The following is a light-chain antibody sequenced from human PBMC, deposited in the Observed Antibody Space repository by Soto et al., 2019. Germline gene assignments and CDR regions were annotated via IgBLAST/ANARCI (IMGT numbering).Light chain of an antibody. CDR3: QQYGSSPRT. CDR1: RSVSSNF. J-gene: IGKJ1*01. CDR2: GAS. Sequence: EIGLTQSPGTLYLSPGERATLSCRASRSVSSNFLAWYQQKPGQAPRLLIYGASTSATGFPYRCSGSGSGTDFTLSISRLEPEDFALYYCQQYGSSPRTFGQGTKVEIK. V-gene: IGKV3-20*01.